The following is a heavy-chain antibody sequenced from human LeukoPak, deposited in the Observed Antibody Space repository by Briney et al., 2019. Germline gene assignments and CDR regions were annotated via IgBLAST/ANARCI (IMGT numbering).Heavy chain of an antibody. D-gene: IGHD2-15*01. CDR1: GYTFTSYG. Sequence: ASVKVSCKASGYTFTSYGISWVRQAPGQGLEWMGWISAYNGNTNYAQKLQGRVTMTTDTSTSTAYTELRSLRSDDTAVYYCARKHCSGGSCLDYWGQGTLVTVSS. J-gene: IGHJ4*02. CDR2: ISAYNGNT. V-gene: IGHV1-18*01. CDR3: ARKHCSGGSCLDY.